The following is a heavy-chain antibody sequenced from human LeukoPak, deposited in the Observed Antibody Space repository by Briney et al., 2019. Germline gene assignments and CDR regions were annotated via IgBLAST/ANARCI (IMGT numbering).Heavy chain of an antibody. J-gene: IGHJ4*02. CDR3: AGSSGFYTFHY. V-gene: IGHV4-4*07. Sequence: PSETLSLTCTVSGDSISGYYWHWIRQPAGKGLEWIGRIYSSGSTNYSPSLKSRVTMSLNTSKNQFSLKVNSMTAADTAVYFCAGSSGFYTFHYWGQGTPVTVSS. D-gene: IGHD6-25*01. CDR2: IYSSGST. CDR1: GDSISGYY.